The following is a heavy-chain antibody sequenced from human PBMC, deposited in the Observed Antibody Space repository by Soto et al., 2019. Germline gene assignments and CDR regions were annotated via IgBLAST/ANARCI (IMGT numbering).Heavy chain of an antibody. D-gene: IGHD3-22*01. Sequence: QVQLVESGGGLVKPGGSLRLSCAASGFTFSDDYMSWIRQAPGKGLEGVSYISGSGSIIDYADSVKGRFTISRDNAKNSMYLQMNSLRAEDTAVYYCARDGDYYDSSGYFLRDAFDIWGQGTMVTVSS. CDR2: ISGSGSII. V-gene: IGHV3-11*01. CDR1: GFTFSDDY. J-gene: IGHJ3*02. CDR3: ARDGDYYDSSGYFLRDAFDI.